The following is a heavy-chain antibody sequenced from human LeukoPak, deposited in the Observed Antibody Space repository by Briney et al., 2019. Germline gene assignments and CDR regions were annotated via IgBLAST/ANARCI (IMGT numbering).Heavy chain of an antibody. V-gene: IGHV3-23*01. J-gene: IGHJ4*02. CDR1: GFTFSRSA. Sequence: GGPLRLSCAAAGFTFSRSAMTWVRQGPGTGLEFVASIIYSGGATYYADSVKGRFTISRDNSKNTLYLQMNSLRAEDTALYYCAKDGLYYDGSEHVYYFDSWGQGTLVTVSS. CDR2: IIYSGGAT. D-gene: IGHD3-22*01. CDR3: AKDGLYYDGSEHVYYFDS.